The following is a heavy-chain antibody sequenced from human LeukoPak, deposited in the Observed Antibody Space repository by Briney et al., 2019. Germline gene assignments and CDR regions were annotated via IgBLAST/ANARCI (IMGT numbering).Heavy chain of an antibody. CDR3: ARGSLWFGESLAFDI. Sequence: ASVKVSCKASGYTFTSYGISWVRQAPGQGLEWMGWISAYNGNTNYAQKLQGRVTMTTDTSTSTAYIELRSLRSDDTAVHYCARGSLWFGESLAFDIWGQGTMVTVSS. V-gene: IGHV1-18*01. D-gene: IGHD3-10*01. J-gene: IGHJ3*02. CDR2: ISAYNGNT. CDR1: GYTFTSYG.